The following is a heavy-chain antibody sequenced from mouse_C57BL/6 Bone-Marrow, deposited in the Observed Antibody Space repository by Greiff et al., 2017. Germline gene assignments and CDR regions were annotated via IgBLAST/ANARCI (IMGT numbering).Heavy chain of an antibody. CDR1: GFSFNTYA. Sequence: EVQLVESGGGLVQPKGSLKLSCAASGFSFNTYAMNWVRQAPGKGLEWVARIRSKSNNYATYYADSVKDRFTISRDDSESMLYLQMNNLKTEDTAMYYCVSDAGYYFDYWGKGTTLTVSS. J-gene: IGHJ2*01. V-gene: IGHV10-1*01. CDR2: IRSKSNNYAT. CDR3: VSDAGYYFDY. D-gene: IGHD4-1*01.